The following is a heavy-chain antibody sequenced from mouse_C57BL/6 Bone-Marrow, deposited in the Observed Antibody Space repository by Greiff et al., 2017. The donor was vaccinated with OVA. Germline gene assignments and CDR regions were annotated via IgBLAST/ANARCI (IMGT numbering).Heavy chain of an antibody. V-gene: IGHV1-54*01. CDR1: LYAFTNYL. Sequence: QVQLQQSGAELVRPGTSVKVSCKASLYAFTNYLIEWVKQRPGQGLEWIGVINPGSGGTNYNEKFKGKATLTADKSSSTAYMQLSSLTSEDSAVYFCARGPYYYGSSPFDYWGQGTTLTVSS. J-gene: IGHJ2*01. CDR2: INPGSGGT. D-gene: IGHD1-1*01. CDR3: ARGPYYYGSSPFDY.